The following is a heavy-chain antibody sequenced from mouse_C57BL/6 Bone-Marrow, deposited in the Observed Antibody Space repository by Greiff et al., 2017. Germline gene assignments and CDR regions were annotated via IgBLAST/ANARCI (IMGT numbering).Heavy chain of an antibody. D-gene: IGHD1-1*01. CDR3: ARGLLLGDFDV. CDR2: LDPYSGDT. Sequence: QVQLQQPGAELVKPGASVKLSCKASGYTFTSYWMHWVKQRPGRGLEWIGVLDPYSGDTKYNQKFKSKATLPVDKPSSTAYMQLSSLTSEDSAVYYCARGLLLGDFDVWGTGTTVTVTS. CDR1: GYTFTSYW. J-gene: IGHJ1*03. V-gene: IGHV1-72*01.